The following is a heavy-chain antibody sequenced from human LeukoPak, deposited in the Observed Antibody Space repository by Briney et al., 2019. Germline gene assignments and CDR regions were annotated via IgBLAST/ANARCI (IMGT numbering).Heavy chain of an antibody. CDR3: AADGHYYDSSGYYYAS. CDR1: GGTFSSYA. CDR2: IIPILGIA. Sequence: ASVKVSCKASGGTFSSYAISWVRQAPGQGLEWMGRIIPILGIANYAQKFQERVTITRDMSTSTAYMELSSLRSEDTAVYYCAADGHYYDSSGYYYASWGQGTLVTVSS. V-gene: IGHV1-69*04. J-gene: IGHJ5*02. D-gene: IGHD3-22*01.